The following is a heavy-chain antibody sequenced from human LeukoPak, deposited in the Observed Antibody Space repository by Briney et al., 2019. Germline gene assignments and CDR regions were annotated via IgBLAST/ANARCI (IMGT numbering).Heavy chain of an antibody. CDR3: ARDDNYGIFVNVDY. V-gene: IGHV1-18*01. Sequence: ASVKVSCKTSGYSFILYGISWVRQAPEQGPEWMGWISTSTGDTKYTQKFQGRVTLTTDTSTSTAYMELSSLRSDDTAVYYCARDDNYGIFVNVDYWGQGTLVTVSS. CDR1: GYSFILYG. J-gene: IGHJ4*02. CDR2: ISTSTGDT. D-gene: IGHD4-11*01.